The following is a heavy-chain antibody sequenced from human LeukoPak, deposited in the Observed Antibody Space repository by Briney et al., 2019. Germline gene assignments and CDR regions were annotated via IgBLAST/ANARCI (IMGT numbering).Heavy chain of an antibody. J-gene: IGHJ4*02. CDR3: ARDDLDDYGDYNPDY. V-gene: IGHV3-30-3*01. D-gene: IGHD4-17*01. CDR1: GFTFSSYA. Sequence: GRSPRLSCAASGFTFSSYALHWVRQAPGKGLEWVAVISYDGSNKYYADSVKGRFTISRDNSKNTLYLQMNSLRAEDTAVYYCARDDLDDYGDYNPDYWGQGTLVTVSS. CDR2: ISYDGSNK.